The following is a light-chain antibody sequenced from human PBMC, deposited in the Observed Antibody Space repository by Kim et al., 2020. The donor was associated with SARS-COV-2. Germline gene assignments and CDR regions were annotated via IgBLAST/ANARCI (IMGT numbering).Light chain of an antibody. CDR3: LQYSNYPWT. J-gene: IGKJ1*01. CDR1: QTINSW. Sequence: ATGGDRVTITCRASQTINSWLAWYQQKPGKAPKVLIYKASTLESGVPSRFSGSESGTEFTLTISSLQPDDFATYYCLQYSNYPWTFGRGTKVDIK. V-gene: IGKV1-5*03. CDR2: KAS.